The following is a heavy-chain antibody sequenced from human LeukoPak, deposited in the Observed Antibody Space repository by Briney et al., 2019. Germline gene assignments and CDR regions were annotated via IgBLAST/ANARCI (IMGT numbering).Heavy chain of an antibody. CDR1: GGSFSGYY. D-gene: IGHD6-13*01. CDR3: ARPRGSWFAFDI. Sequence: SETLSLTCAVYGGSFSGYYWTWIRQPPGKGLEWIGEINHSGSTNYNPSLKSRVTISVDTSKNQFSLKLSSVTAADTAVYYCARPRGSWFAFDIWGQGTMVTVSS. J-gene: IGHJ3*02. V-gene: IGHV4-34*01. CDR2: INHSGST.